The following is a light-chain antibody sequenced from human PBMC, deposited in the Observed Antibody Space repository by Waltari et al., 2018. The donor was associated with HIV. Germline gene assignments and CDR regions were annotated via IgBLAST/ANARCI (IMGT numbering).Light chain of an antibody. V-gene: IGKV1-5*03. CDR3: QQYKGGAWT. J-gene: IGKJ1*01. CDR1: QSITSW. Sequence: DIQMTQSPSTLPASLGDRVTIPCRPSQSITSWLAWYQQKPGKAPKRLIYKASSLESGVPSRFSGSGSGTEFTLTISSLQPDDFATYYGQQYKGGAWTFGQGTKVEIK. CDR2: KAS.